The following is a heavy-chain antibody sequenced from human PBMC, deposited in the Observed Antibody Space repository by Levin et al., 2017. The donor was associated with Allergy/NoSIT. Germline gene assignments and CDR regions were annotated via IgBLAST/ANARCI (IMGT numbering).Heavy chain of an antibody. J-gene: IGHJ3*02. V-gene: IGHV3-11*01. D-gene: IGHD2-15*01. CDR2: ISSSGSTI. Sequence: GGSLRLSCAASGFTFSDYYMSWIRQAPGKGLEWVSYISSSGSTIYYADSVKGRFTISRDNAKNSLYLQMNSLRAEDTAVYYCARDALYCSGGSCYSRTDAFDIWGQGTMVTVSS. CDR1: GFTFSDYY. CDR3: ARDALYCSGGSCYSRTDAFDI.